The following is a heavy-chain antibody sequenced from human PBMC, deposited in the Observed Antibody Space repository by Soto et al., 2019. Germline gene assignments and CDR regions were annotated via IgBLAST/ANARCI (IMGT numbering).Heavy chain of an antibody. CDR3: ARXLLVTIFGVVTRVGMDV. D-gene: IGHD3-3*01. CDR1: GFTVSSNY. V-gene: IGHV3-53*01. CDR2: IYGGGST. Sequence: HPGGSLRLSCAASGFTVSSNYMSWVRQAPGKGLEWVSVIYGGGSTYYADSVRGRFTILRDNSKNTLYLQMNSLRAEDTAVYYCARXLLVTIFGVVTRVGMDVWGQGTTVTVSS. J-gene: IGHJ6*02.